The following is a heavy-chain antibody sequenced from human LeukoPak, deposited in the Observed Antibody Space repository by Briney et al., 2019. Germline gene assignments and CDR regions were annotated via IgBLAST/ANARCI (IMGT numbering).Heavy chain of an antibody. D-gene: IGHD3-16*01. CDR2: MSYDGSDI. V-gene: IGHV3-30-3*01. J-gene: IGHJ4*02. Sequence: AGGSLRLSCAASGFTFSTYAMHWVRQAPGKGLEWVALMSYDGSDIQYVDSVKGRFTISRDNSKNTLYLQMNSLRPEDTAVYYCVRDQPGGLDFWGQGTLVTVSS. CDR3: VRDQPGGLDF. CDR1: GFTFSTYA.